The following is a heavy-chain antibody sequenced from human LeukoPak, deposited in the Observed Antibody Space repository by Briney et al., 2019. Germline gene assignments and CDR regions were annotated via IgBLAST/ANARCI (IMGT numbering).Heavy chain of an antibody. CDR2: IKQDGSEK. Sequence: GGSLRLSCAASGFTFSSYWTSWVRQAPGKGLEWVANIKQDGSEKYYVDSVKGRFTISRDNAKNSLYLQMNSLRAEDTAVYYCARDHDSSGWYDYWGQGTLVTVSS. V-gene: IGHV3-7*01. J-gene: IGHJ4*02. D-gene: IGHD6-19*01. CDR3: ARDHDSSGWYDY. CDR1: GFTFSSYW.